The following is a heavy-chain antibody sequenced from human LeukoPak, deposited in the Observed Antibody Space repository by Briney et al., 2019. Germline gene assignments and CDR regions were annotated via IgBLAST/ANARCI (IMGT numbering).Heavy chain of an antibody. Sequence: GGSLRLSCAASGFTFSSYSMNWVRQAPGKGLEWVSSISSSSSYIYYADSVKGRFTISRDNAKNSLYLQMNSLRAEDTAVYYCARGSQLLACCMDIWGKGTTVTVSS. V-gene: IGHV3-21*01. CDR3: ARGSQLLACCMDI. CDR2: ISSSSSYI. CDR1: GFTFSSYS. J-gene: IGHJ6*03. D-gene: IGHD2-2*01.